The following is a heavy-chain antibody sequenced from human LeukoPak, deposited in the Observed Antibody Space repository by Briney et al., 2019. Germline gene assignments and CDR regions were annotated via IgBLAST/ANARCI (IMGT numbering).Heavy chain of an antibody. CDR1: GYTFTSYG. CDR2: ISAYNGNT. V-gene: IGHV1-18*01. J-gene: IGHJ4*02. CDR3: ASCYYDSSGYYYFDY. Sequence: ASVKVSCKASGYTFTSYGISWVRQAPGQGLEWMGWISAYNGNTNYAQKLQGRVTMTTDTSTSTAYMELRSLRSDDTAVYYCASCYYDSSGYYYFDYWGQGTLVTVSS. D-gene: IGHD3-22*01.